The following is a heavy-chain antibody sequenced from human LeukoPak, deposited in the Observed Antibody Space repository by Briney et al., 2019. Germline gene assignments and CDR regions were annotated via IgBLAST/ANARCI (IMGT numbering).Heavy chain of an antibody. CDR1: GFTFSSYW. CDR2: IKQDGSEK. CDR3: ARDHRSLFDY. V-gene: IGHV3-7*03. Sequence: GGSLRLSCAASGFTFSSYWMTWVRQAPGKGLEWVANIKQDGSEKYYVDSVKGRFTIFRDNAENSLYLQMNSLRAEDTAVYYCARDHRSLFDYWGQGTLVTVSS. J-gene: IGHJ4*02.